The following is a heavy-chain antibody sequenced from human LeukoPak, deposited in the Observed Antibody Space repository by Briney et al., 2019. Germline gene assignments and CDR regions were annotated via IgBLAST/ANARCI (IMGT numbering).Heavy chain of an antibody. V-gene: IGHV4-34*01. CDR3: ARGLLPNCSGGSCYSNPHFDY. CDR2: INHSGST. CDR1: GGSFSGYY. D-gene: IGHD2-15*01. J-gene: IGHJ4*02. Sequence: SETLSLTCAVYGGSFSGYYWSWIRQPPGKGLEWIGEINHSGSTNYNPSLKSRVTISVDTSKNQFSLKLSSVTAADTAVYYCARGLLPNCSGGSCYSNPHFDYWGQGTLVTVCS.